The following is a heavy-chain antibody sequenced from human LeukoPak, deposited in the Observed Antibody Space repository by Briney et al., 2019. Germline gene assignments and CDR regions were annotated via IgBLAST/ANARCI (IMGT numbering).Heavy chain of an antibody. CDR2: ISSSGSTI. CDR1: GFTFSSYE. J-gene: IGHJ6*04. CDR3: ARESVVVVSAATKYGMDV. Sequence: PGGSLRLSCAASGFTFSSYEMNWVRQAPGKGLEWVSYISSSGSTIYYADSVKGRFTISRDNAKNSLYLQMNSLRAGDTAVYYCARESVVVVSAATKYGMDVWGKGTTVTVSS. V-gene: IGHV3-48*03. D-gene: IGHD2-2*01.